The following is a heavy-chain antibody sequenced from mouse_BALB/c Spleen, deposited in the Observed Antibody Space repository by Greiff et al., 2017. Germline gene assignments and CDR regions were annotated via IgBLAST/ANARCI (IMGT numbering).Heavy chain of an antibody. Sequence: EVQRVESGGDLVKPGGSLKLSCAASGFTFSSYGMSWVRQTPDKRLEWVATISSGGSYTYYPDSVKGRFTISRDNAKNTLYLQMSSLKSEDTAMYYCARHDGYPHYFDYWGQGTTLTVSS. V-gene: IGHV5-6*01. CDR1: GFTFSSYG. J-gene: IGHJ2*01. CDR2: ISSGGSYT. D-gene: IGHD2-3*01. CDR3: ARHDGYPHYFDY.